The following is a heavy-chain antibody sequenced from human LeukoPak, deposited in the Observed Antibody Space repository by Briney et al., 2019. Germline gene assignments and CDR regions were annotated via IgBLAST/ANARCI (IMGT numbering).Heavy chain of an antibody. V-gene: IGHV4-31*03. J-gene: IGHJ4*02. CDR1: GGSISSGGYY. CDR2: IYYSGST. Sequence: SQTLSLTCTVSGGSISSGGYYWSWIRQHPGEGLEWIGYIYYSGSTYYNPSLKNRVTISVDTSKNQFSLKLSSVTAADTAVYYCARAGRRGIAAAAIDYWGQGTLVTVSS. CDR3: ARAGRRGIAAAAIDY. D-gene: IGHD6-13*01.